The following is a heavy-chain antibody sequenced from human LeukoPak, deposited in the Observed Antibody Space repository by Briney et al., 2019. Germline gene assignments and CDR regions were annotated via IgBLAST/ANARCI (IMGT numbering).Heavy chain of an antibody. Sequence: ASVKVSCKASGYTFTSYAMHWVRQAPGQRLEWMGWINGGNGNTKYSQKFQGRVTMTTDTSTSTAYMELRSLRSDDTAVYYCARVRALYYYDISGYLDYWGQGTLVTVSS. CDR3: ARVRALYYYDISGYLDY. CDR2: INGGNGNT. V-gene: IGHV1-3*01. J-gene: IGHJ4*02. CDR1: GYTFTSYA. D-gene: IGHD3-22*01.